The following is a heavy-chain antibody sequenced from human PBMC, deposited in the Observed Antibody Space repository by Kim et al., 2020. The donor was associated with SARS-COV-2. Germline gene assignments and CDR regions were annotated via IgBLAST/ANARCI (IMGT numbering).Heavy chain of an antibody. V-gene: IGHV3-23*01. J-gene: IGHJ6*02. Sequence: TYYADSVKGRFTISRDNSKNTLYRQMNSLRAEDTAVYYCANSSPRYGMDVWGQGTTVTVSS. CDR2: T. CDR3: ANSSPRYGMDV.